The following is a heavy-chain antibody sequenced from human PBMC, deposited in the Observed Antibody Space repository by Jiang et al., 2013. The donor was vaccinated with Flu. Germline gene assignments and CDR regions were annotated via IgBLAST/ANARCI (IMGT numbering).Heavy chain of an antibody. D-gene: IGHD2-21*02. Sequence: GLVKPSETLYLTCIVTGDSVRSGSYHWSWIRQPPGKGLEWIGHIYFTGRFKYNPSLKSRVTISPDTSTNQFSLNLDSVTAADTAIYYCARAREDCGGDCPLGWFAPW. CDR1: GDSVRSGSYH. CDR3: ARAREDCGGDCPLGWFAP. CDR2: IYFTGRF. V-gene: IGHV4-61*01. J-gene: IGHJ5*02.